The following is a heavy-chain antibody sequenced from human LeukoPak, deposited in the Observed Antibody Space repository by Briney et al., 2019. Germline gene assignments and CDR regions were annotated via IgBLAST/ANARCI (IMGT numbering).Heavy chain of an antibody. V-gene: IGHV4-59*01. CDR3: ARGYGSGSPVDY. Sequence: SETLSLTCTVSGGSISSYYWSWIRQPPGKGLEWIGYIYYSGSTNYNPSLKGRVTISVDTSKNQFSLKLSSVTAADTAVYYCARGYGSGSPVDYWGQGTLVTVSS. J-gene: IGHJ4*02. CDR2: IYYSGST. CDR1: GGSISSYY. D-gene: IGHD3-10*01.